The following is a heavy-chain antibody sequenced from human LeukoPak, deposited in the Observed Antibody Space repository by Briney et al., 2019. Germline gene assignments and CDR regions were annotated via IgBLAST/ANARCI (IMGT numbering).Heavy chain of an antibody. V-gene: IGHV4-30-2*01. CDR1: GGSISSGGYS. CDR2: IYHSGST. CDR3: ARGISGDSSY. D-gene: IGHD3-22*01. Sequence: SETQSLTCAVSGGSISSGGYSWSWIRQPPGNGLEWIGYIYHSGSTYYNPSLKSRVTISVDRSKNQFSLKLSSVTAADTAVYYCARGISGDSSYWGQGTLVTVSS. J-gene: IGHJ4*02.